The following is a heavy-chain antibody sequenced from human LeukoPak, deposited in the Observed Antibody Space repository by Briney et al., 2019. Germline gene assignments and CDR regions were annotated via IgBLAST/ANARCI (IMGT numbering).Heavy chain of an antibody. D-gene: IGHD3-10*01. Sequence: SETLSLTCAVYGGSFSGYDWSWIRQPPGKGLEWIGDINHSGSTNYNPSLKSRVIVSVDTSKNQFSLKVSSVTAADMAVYYCARARGVEAIDYWGQGTRVTVSS. CDR1: GGSFSGYD. V-gene: IGHV4-34*01. CDR2: INHSGST. CDR3: ARARGVEAIDY. J-gene: IGHJ4*02.